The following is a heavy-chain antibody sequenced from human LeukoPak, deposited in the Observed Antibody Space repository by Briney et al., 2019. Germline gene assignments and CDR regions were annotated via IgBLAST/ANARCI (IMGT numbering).Heavy chain of an antibody. V-gene: IGHV1-8*01. J-gene: IGHJ6*02. CDR3: ARGALRYFDWLFMVTGDGMDV. D-gene: IGHD3-9*01. CDR1: GYTFTTHD. CDR2: MNPNSGNT. Sequence: ASVKVSCKASGYTFTTHDLTWVRQATGQGLEWMGWMNPNSGNTGYAQKFQGRVTMTRNTSISTAYMELSSLRSEDTAVYYCARGALRYFDWLFMVTGDGMDVWGQGTTVTVSS.